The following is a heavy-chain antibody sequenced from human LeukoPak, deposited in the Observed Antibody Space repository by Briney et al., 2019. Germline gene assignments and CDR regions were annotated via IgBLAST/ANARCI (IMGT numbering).Heavy chain of an antibody. J-gene: IGHJ3*02. Sequence: GGSLRLSCVASGFTFSSSGMHWVRKAPAKGREWVAVISYDGRNKNYADSVKGRFTISRDNFKNTLHLQMNSLRAEDTAVYYCTKGYSGYDYAFDIWGQGTMVTVSS. D-gene: IGHD5-12*01. CDR3: TKGYSGYDYAFDI. V-gene: IGHV3-30*18. CDR2: ISYDGRNK. CDR1: GFTFSSSG.